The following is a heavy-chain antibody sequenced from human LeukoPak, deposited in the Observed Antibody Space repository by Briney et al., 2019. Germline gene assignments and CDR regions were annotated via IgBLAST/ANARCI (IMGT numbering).Heavy chain of an antibody. CDR2: VSYSGST. CDR3: ARDRHYFDSSLGY. Sequence: SETLSLTCTVSGGSISTYYLNWIRQPPGKGLEWVGYVSYSGSTKYNPSLKGRVTVSVDTSKNQFSLKVRSVTAADSAVYYCARDRHYFDSSLGYWGQGTLVTVSS. J-gene: IGHJ4*02. V-gene: IGHV4-59*01. CDR1: GGSISTYY. D-gene: IGHD3-22*01.